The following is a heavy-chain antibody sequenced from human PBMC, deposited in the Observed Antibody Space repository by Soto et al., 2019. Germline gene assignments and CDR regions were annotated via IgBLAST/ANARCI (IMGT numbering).Heavy chain of an antibody. CDR1: GGSISTYY. J-gene: IGHJ3*02. CDR2: VYYSGST. Sequence: SETLSLTCTVSGGSISTYYWSWIRQPPGKGLEWIGYVYYSGSTNYNPSVKSRVSISADTSKNQFSLKLYSVTAADTAVYFCARKYGGNFPNWAFDIWGQGTMVTVSS. D-gene: IGHD2-21*02. CDR3: ARKYGGNFPNWAFDI. V-gene: IGHV4-59*01.